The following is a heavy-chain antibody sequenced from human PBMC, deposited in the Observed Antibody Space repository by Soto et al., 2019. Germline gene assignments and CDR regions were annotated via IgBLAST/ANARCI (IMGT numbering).Heavy chain of an antibody. CDR2: IIPILDKA. V-gene: IGHV1-69*08. D-gene: IGHD2-15*01. CDR1: GGTFSSYT. Sequence: QVQLVQSGAEVKKPGSSVKVSCKASGGTFSSYTVSWVRQAPGQGLEWMGRIIPILDKAIYAQMFQGRVTITADTITADKSTTTAYMELSSLRSEDTAVYYCARDGGKDCSGGSCELDSWGQGTLVTVSS. J-gene: IGHJ4*02. CDR3: ARDGGKDCSGGSCELDS.